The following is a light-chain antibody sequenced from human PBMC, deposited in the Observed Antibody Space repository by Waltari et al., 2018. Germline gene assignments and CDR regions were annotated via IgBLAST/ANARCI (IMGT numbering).Light chain of an antibody. CDR3: ATWDDSLNSWV. V-gene: IGLV1-47*01. CDR1: SSNVGQNY. CDR2: KND. Sequence: QPVLTLPPSASGTPGQVVSFSCSGCSSNVGQNYVYWYQQLPGTAPKLLIYKNDQRPSGVPDRFFGSKSGTSASLVISGLRSEDEGHYTCATWDDSLNSWVFGGGTKLTIL. J-gene: IGLJ3*02.